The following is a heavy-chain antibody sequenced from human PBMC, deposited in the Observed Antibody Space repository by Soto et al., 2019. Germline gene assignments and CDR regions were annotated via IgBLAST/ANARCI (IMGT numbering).Heavy chain of an antibody. CDR2: IYYSGST. J-gene: IGHJ4*02. Sequence: SETLSLTCPVSGCSISSYYWSWIRQPPGKGLEWIGYIYYSGSTNYNPSLKSRVTISVDTSKNQFSLKLSSVTAADTAVYYCARAVYDSSGYVHVDYWGQGTLVTVSS. CDR1: GCSISSYY. V-gene: IGHV4-59*01. CDR3: ARAVYDSSGYVHVDY. D-gene: IGHD3-22*01.